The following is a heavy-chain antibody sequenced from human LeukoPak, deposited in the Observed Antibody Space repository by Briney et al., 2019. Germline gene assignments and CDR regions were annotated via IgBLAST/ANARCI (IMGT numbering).Heavy chain of an antibody. CDR3: ARGQSSTSCYGACYYYYMDV. J-gene: IGHJ6*03. V-gene: IGHV1-18*01. Sequence: GASVKVSCKASGYTFTSYGISWVRQAPGQGLEWMGWISAYNGNTNYAQKLQGRVTMTTDTSTSTAYMELRSLRSEDTAVYYCARGQSSTSCYGACYYYYMDVWGKGTTVTVSS. CDR2: ISAYNGNT. D-gene: IGHD2-2*01. CDR1: GYTFTSYG.